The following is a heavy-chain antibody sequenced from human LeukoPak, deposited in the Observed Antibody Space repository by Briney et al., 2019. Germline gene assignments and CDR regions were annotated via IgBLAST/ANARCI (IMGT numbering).Heavy chain of an antibody. CDR1: GGSFSGYY. CDR3: ARFDLDTAMAPWAFDI. J-gene: IGHJ3*02. V-gene: IGHV4-34*01. Sequence: SETLSLTCAVYGGSFSGYYWSWIRQPPGKGLEWIGEINHSGSTNYNPSLKSRVTISVDTSKNQFSLKLSSVTAADTAVYYCARFDLDTAMAPWAFDIWGQGTMVTVSS. CDR2: INHSGST. D-gene: IGHD5-18*01.